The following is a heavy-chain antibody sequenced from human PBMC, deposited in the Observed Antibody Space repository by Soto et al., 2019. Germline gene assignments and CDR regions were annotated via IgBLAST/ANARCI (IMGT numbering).Heavy chain of an antibody. J-gene: IGHJ6*02. CDR1: GDSVSSNSAA. D-gene: IGHD5-18*01. Sequence: SQTLSLTCAISGDSVSSNSAAWNWIRQSPSRGLEWLGRTSYRSKWYNDYAVSVKSRITINPDTSKNQFSLQLNSVTPEDTAVYYCPRDSLIQLLLLGYGMDAWGQGTTVTVSS. CDR2: TSYRSKWYN. V-gene: IGHV6-1*01. CDR3: PRDSLIQLLLLGYGMDA.